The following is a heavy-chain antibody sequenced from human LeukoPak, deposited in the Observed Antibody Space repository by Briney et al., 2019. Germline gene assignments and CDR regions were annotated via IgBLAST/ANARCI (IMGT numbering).Heavy chain of an antibody. V-gene: IGHV1-18*01. D-gene: IGHD6-13*01. CDR2: ISAYNGNT. CDR1: GGTFSSYA. CDR3: ARHGPRRSSWYYFDY. J-gene: IGHJ4*02. Sequence: ASVKVSCKASGGTFSSYAISWVRQAPGQGLEWMVWISAYNGNTNYAQKLQGRVTMTTDTSTSTAYMELRSLRSDDTAVYYCARHGPRRSSWYYFDYWGQGTLVTVSS.